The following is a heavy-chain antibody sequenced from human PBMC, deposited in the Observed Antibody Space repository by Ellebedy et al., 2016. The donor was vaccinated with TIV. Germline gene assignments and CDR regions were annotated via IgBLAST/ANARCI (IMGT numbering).Heavy chain of an antibody. CDR1: GFTFSSYW. CDR2: IKQDGSDK. Sequence: GESLKISXAASGFTFSSYWMHWVRQAPGKGLEWVANIKQDGSDKYYVDSVKGRFTISRDNAKNSLYLQMNSLRAEDTAVYYCARTLGSGSCYWGQGTLVTVSS. CDR3: ARTLGSGSCY. D-gene: IGHD6-19*01. V-gene: IGHV3-7*01. J-gene: IGHJ4*02.